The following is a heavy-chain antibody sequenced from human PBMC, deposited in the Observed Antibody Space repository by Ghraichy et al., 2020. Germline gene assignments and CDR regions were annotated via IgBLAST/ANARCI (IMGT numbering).Heavy chain of an antibody. V-gene: IGHV3-33*01. CDR2: IWPDGDNK. CDR1: GFTFSHHA. Sequence: SCAAAGFTFSHHAMYWVRQAPGKGLEWVSVIWPDGDNKDYAESLRGRFAISRDNSNNTLYLQMTNLRDDDTAVYFCARGFGGSFPFWYIDLWGPGIPVTVSS. CDR3: ARGFGGSFPFWYIDL. D-gene: IGHD2-15*01. J-gene: IGHJ2*01.